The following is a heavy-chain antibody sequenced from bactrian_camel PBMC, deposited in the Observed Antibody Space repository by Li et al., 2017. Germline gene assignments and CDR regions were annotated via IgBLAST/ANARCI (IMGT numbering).Heavy chain of an antibody. Sequence: DVQLVESGGGLVQPGGSLTLSCATSGFPFSAWDMAWVRQAPGKGLEWVSVIMADGRRTYYADSVQDRFTISRDNAKNTVYLQMNSLKPEDTAMYYCASGLSLFTWGQGTQVTVS. D-gene: IGHD5*01. J-gene: IGHJ6*01. CDR2: IMADGRRT. CDR3: ASGLSLFT. CDR1: GFPFSAWD. V-gene: IGHV3S40*01.